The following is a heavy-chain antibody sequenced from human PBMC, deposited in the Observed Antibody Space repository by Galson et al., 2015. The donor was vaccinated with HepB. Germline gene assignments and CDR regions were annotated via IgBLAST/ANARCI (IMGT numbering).Heavy chain of an antibody. CDR1: GFTFSSYD. V-gene: IGHV3-23*01. CDR3: AKEGGSDY. Sequence: SLRLSCAASGFTFSSYDMSWVRQAPGKGLVWVSGISGSGNSTYYADSVKGRFIISRDNSKNTLNLQMNSLGAEDTAVYYCAKEGGSDYWGQGTLVTVSS. J-gene: IGHJ4*02. CDR2: ISGSGNST. D-gene: IGHD2-15*01.